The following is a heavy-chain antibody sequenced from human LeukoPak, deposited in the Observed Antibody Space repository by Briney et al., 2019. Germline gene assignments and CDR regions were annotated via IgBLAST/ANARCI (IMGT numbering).Heavy chain of an antibody. V-gene: IGHV4-39*01. D-gene: IGHD2-15*01. CDR2: ISYSGNT. CDR3: ARRCCSGPAKRVFDI. CDR1: GGSIISSDYH. J-gene: IGHJ3*02. Sequence: PSETLSLTCTVSGGSIISSDYHWGWVRQPPGKGLEWIGTISYSGNTDYNPSLRSRVTISVDTSNNQLSLRLGSVTAADTAVYHCARRCCSGPAKRVFDIWGQGTMVTVSS.